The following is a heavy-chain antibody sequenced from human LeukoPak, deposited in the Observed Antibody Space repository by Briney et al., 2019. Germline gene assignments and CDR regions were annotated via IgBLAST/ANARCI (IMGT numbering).Heavy chain of an antibody. CDR2: TYSSGTT. J-gene: IGHJ3*01. D-gene: IGHD5-24*01. CDR1: GFNVSNNY. CDR3: ARDIRREMAIPFDV. Sequence: PGGSLRLSCAASGFNVSNNYMHWVRQAPGERLKWVSVTYSSGTTYYADSVKGRFTISRDTSKNTLHLQMNSLRVEDTAVYHCARDIRREMAIPFDVWGQETLVTVSS. V-gene: IGHV3-66*01.